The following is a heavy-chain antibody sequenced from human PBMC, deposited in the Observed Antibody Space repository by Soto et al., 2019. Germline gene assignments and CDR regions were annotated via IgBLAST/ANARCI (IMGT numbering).Heavy chain of an antibody. CDR3: ARQPTTGDTDLWFDP. J-gene: IGHJ5*02. D-gene: IGHD2-21*01. CDR1: GGSISTSRSY. CDR2: IFYRGST. V-gene: IGHV4-39*01. Sequence: QLQLLESGPGLVKASETLSLTCNVSGGSISTSRSYWAWIRQPPGKGLEWLANIFYRGSTSYNPSLASRVTVSVDTSKNEFSLKLRSVTAADTAVYYCARQPTTGDTDLWFDPWGQGTLVTVSS.